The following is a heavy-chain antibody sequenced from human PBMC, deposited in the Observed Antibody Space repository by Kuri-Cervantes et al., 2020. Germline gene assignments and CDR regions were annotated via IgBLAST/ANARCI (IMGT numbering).Heavy chain of an antibody. CDR2: IRGDEGNT. CDR1: GGTFTSYA. D-gene: IGHD4-17*01. V-gene: IGHV1-18*01. CDR3: ARDSRDGPDY. Sequence: ASVKVSCKASGGTFTSYAFSWVRQAPGQGLEWMGWIRGDEGNTKYAQKFQDRVSMTTDPSARTAYMEVRGLRSEDTAMYYCARDSRDGPDYWGQGTLVTVSS. J-gene: IGHJ4*02.